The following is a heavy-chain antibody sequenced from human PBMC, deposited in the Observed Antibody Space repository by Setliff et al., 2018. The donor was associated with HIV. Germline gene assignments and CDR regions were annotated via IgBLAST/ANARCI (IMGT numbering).Heavy chain of an antibody. V-gene: IGHV4-59*01. D-gene: IGHD4-17*01. CDR2: IFHTGSS. CDR3: ASLTDYGGDSGSH. J-gene: IGHJ4*02. Sequence: SETLSLTCSVSGGSMSNYYWSWVRQPPGKGLEWMGDIFHTGSSTYNPSLKSRVSLPVDTSKNQFSLRLSAVTAADTAVYYCASLTDYGGDSGSHWGQGTLVTVSS. CDR1: GGSMSNYY.